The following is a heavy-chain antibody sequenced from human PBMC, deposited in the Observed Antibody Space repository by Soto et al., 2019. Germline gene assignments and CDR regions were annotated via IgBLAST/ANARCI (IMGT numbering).Heavy chain of an antibody. Sequence: PGGSLRLSCASSGFTFASYNMHWVRQAPGKWLEWVAGISYDGSKKFSAGSVTGRFTISREHSKDTRYLQMNTLRVEDTAVYYCAKDLDVVVVVTATRGLDVWGQGTTVTVSS. V-gene: IGHV3-30*18. CDR1: GFTFASYN. CDR3: AKDLDVVVVVTATRGLDV. J-gene: IGHJ6*02. CDR2: ISYDGSKK. D-gene: IGHD2-15*01.